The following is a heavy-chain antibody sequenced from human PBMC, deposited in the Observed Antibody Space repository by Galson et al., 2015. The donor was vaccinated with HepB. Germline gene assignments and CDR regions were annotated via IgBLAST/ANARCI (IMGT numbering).Heavy chain of an antibody. D-gene: IGHD1-14*01. CDR3: AADAANRGWDAFDI. V-gene: IGHV1-69*13. Sequence: SVTVSCKASGGTFSSYAISWVRQAPGQGLEWMGGIIPIFGTANYAQKFQGRVTITADESTSTAYMELSSLRSEDTAVYYCAADAANRGWDAFDIWGQGTMVTVSS. J-gene: IGHJ3*02. CDR2: IIPIFGTA. CDR1: GGTFSSYA.